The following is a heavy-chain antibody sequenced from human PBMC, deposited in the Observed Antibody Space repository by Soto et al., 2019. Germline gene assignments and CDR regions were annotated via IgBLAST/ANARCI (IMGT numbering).Heavy chain of an antibody. CDR3: ARDRGEMATIDWFDP. Sequence: QVQLVESGGGVVQPGRSLRLSCAASGFTFSSYAMHWVRQAPGKGLEWVAVISYDGSNKYYADSVKGRFTISRDNSKNTLYLQMNSLRAEDTAVYYCARDRGEMATIDWFDPWGQGTLVTVSS. CDR2: ISYDGSNK. D-gene: IGHD5-12*01. CDR1: GFTFSSYA. V-gene: IGHV3-30-3*01. J-gene: IGHJ5*02.